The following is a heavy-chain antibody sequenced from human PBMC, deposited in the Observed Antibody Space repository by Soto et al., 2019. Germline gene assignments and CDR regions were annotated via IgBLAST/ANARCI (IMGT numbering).Heavy chain of an antibody. CDR1: GGTFSSYA. Sequence: QVQLVQSGAEVKKPGSSVKVSCKASGGTFSSYAISWVRQAPGHGLEWMGGIIPIFGTANYAQKFQGRVTITADESTSTAYMELSSLRSEDTAVYYWARDCSASSGWDRGFDYWGQGTLVTVSS. V-gene: IGHV1-69*01. D-gene: IGHD6-19*01. CDR3: ARDCSASSGWDRGFDY. J-gene: IGHJ4*02. CDR2: IIPIFGTA.